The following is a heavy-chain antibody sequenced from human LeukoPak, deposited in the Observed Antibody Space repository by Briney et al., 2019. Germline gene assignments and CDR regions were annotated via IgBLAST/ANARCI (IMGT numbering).Heavy chain of an antibody. V-gene: IGHV1-18*01. CDR1: GYTFTSYG. Sequence: ASVKVSCKASGYTFTSYGISWVRQAPGQGLEWMGWISAYNGNTNYAQKLQGRVTMTTDTSTSTAYMELRSLRSDDTAVYYCARVPDCYDSSGYYHYFDYWGQGTLVTVSS. D-gene: IGHD3-22*01. CDR3: ARVPDCYDSSGYYHYFDY. CDR2: ISAYNGNT. J-gene: IGHJ4*02.